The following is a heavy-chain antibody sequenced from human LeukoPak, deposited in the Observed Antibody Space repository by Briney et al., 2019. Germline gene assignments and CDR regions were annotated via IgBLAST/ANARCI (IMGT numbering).Heavy chain of an antibody. J-gene: IGHJ4*02. CDR1: GFTFSSYA. CDR3: ANSVAAAGTPFDY. D-gene: IGHD6-13*01. CDR2: ISGSGGST. Sequence: SGGSLRLSCAASGFTFSSYAMSWVRQAPGKGLEWVSAISGSGGSTYYADSVKGRFTISRDNSKNTLYLQMNSLRAEDTAVYYCANSVAAAGTPFDYWGQGTLVTVSS. V-gene: IGHV3-23*01.